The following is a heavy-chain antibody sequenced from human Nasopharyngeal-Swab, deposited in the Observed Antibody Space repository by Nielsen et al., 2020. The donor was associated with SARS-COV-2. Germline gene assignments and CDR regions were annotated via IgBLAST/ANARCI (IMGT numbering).Heavy chain of an antibody. V-gene: IGHV4-4*02. CDR3: ARANPEPSTSSGWYGRLVHYFDY. D-gene: IGHD6-19*01. Sequence: IRQPPGKGLEWIGEIYHSGSTNYNPSLKSRVTISVDKSKNQFSLKLSSVTAADTAVHYCARANPEPSTSSGWYGRLVHYFDYWGQGTLVTVSS. CDR2: IYHSGST. J-gene: IGHJ4*02.